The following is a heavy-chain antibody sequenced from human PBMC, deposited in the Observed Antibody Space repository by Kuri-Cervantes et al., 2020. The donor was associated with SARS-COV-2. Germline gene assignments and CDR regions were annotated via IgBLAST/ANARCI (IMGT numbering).Heavy chain of an antibody. J-gene: IGHJ5*02. CDR1: GGSISSGGFY. Sequence: LRLSCTVSGGSISSGGFYWSWIRQDPGKVLEWIGYSYYSGSTYYNPSLKSRVILTVETSKNQFSLKLSSVTAAYTAVYYCASSAGGYDARFDPWGQGTLVTVSS. CDR3: ASSAGGYDARFDP. CDR2: SYYSGST. D-gene: IGHD3-16*01. V-gene: IGHV4-31*03.